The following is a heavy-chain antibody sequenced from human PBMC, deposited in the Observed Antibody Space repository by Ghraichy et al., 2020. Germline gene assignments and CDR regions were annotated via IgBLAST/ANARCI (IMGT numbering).Heavy chain of an antibody. CDR1: GGTFSSYT. D-gene: IGHD2-2*01. Sequence: SVKVSCKASGGTFSSYTISWVRQAPGQGLEWMGRIIPILGIANYAQKFQGRVTITADKSTSTAYMELSSLRSEDTAVYYCARGGDIVVVPGARFSTYYMDVGGKGTTVIVSS. CDR3: ARGGDIVVVPGARFSTYYMDV. J-gene: IGHJ6*03. V-gene: IGHV1-69*02. CDR2: IIPILGIA.